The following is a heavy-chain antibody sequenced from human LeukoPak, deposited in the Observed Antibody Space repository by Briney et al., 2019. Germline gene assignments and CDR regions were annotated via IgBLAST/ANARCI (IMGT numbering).Heavy chain of an antibody. CDR1: GFTFSSYG. D-gene: IGHD6-6*01. V-gene: IGHV3-33*01. Sequence: GGSLRLSCAASGFTFSSYGMHWVRQAPGKGLEWVAVIWYDGSNKYYADSVKGRLTISRDNSKNTLYLQMNSLRAEDTAVYYCARDRGSSYYFDYWGQGTLVTLSS. J-gene: IGHJ4*02. CDR3: ARDRGSSYYFDY. CDR2: IWYDGSNK.